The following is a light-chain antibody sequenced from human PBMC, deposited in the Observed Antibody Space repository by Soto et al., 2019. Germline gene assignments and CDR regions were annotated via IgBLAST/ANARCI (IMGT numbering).Light chain of an antibody. CDR3: CSYADSDNV. J-gene: IGLJ1*01. V-gene: IGLV2-8*01. CDR1: SSDIGGYNY. CDR2: EVT. Sequence: QSALTQPPSASGSPGQSVTISCTGTSSDIGGYNYVSWYQQHPGKAPKLIISEVTKRPSGVPDRFSGSKSGNTASLTVSGLQAEDEADYYCCSYADSDNVFGTGTKLTVL.